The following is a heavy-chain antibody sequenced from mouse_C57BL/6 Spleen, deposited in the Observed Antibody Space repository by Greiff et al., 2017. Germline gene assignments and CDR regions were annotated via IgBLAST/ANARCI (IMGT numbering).Heavy chain of an antibody. J-gene: IGHJ4*01. V-gene: IGHV1-53*01. CDR2: INPSNGGT. CDR1: GYTFTSYW. D-gene: IGHD2-1*01. CDR3: ARCDYGNPTVRSYAMYS. Sequence: VQLQQPGTELVKPGASVKLSCKASGYTFTSYWMHWVKQRPGQGLEWIGNINPSNGGTNYNEKFKSKATLTVDKSSSTAYLQLSSLTSEDSAVYYCARCDYGNPTVRSYAMYSSGQGNSDT.